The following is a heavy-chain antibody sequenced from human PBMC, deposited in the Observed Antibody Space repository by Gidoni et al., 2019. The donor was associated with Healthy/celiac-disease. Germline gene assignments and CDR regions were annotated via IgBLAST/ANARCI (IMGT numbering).Heavy chain of an antibody. J-gene: IGHJ5*02. V-gene: IGHV3-21*01. CDR3: ARDKKYYYDSSGYYP. Sequence: EVQLVESGGGLVKPGGCRRLSCAASGFTFSSYSMNWVRQAPGKGLEWVSSISSSSSYIYYADSVKGRFTISRDNAKNSLYLQMNSLRAEDTAVYYCARDKKYYYDSSGYYPWGQGTLVTVSS. D-gene: IGHD3-22*01. CDR2: ISSSSSYI. CDR1: GFTFSSYS.